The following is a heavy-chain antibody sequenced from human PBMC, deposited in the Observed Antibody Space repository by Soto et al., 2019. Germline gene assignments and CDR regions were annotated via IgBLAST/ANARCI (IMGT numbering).Heavy chain of an antibody. V-gene: IGHV4-4*02. D-gene: IGHD3-16*01. CDR3: LRGDNYVWSK. J-gene: IGHJ4*02. Sequence: QVQMQESGPGLPKPSGTLSLICAVSGGSITSDDYWSWVRQPPGKGLEWIGESHESGYTNYSPSFRSRVTMSVDKSRNYFTLKLTSVTAADTAMYYCLRGDNYVWSKWGQGTRVTVSS. CDR2: SHESGYT. CDR1: GGSITSDDY.